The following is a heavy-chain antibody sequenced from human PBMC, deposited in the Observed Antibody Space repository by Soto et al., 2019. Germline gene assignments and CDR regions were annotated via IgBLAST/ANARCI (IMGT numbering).Heavy chain of an antibody. CDR3: ARHGYNYGGGYFDY. CDR1: GVTVSSNY. D-gene: IGHD5-18*01. Sequence: GGSLRLSCAAAGVTVSSNYMSWVRQAPGKGLEWVSVIYSGGSTYYADSVKGRFTISRDNSKNTLYLQMNSLRAEDTAVYYCARHGYNYGGGYFDYWGQGTLVTVSS. CDR2: IYSGGST. V-gene: IGHV3-66*04. J-gene: IGHJ4*02.